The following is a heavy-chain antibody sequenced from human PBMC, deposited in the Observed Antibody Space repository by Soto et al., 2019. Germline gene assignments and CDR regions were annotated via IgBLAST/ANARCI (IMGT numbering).Heavy chain of an antibody. CDR1: GGTFSSYA. Sequence: GASVKVSCKASGGTFSSYAISWVRQAPGQGLEWMGGIIPIFGTANYAQKFQGRVTITADESTSTAYMELSSLRSEDTAVYYCASLALDTARTIYYYYGMDVWGQGTTVTVS. D-gene: IGHD5-18*01. J-gene: IGHJ6*02. V-gene: IGHV1-69*13. CDR2: IIPIFGTA. CDR3: ASLALDTARTIYYYYGMDV.